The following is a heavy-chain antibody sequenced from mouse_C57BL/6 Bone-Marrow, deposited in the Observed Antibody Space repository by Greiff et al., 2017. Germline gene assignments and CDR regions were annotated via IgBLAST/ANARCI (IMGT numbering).Heavy chain of an antibody. Sequence: EVKLMESGGGLVQPKGSLKLSCAASGFTFNTYAMHWVRQAPGKGLEWVARIRSKSSNYATYYADSGKDRFTISRDYSQSMLYLQMNNLKTEDTSMYYCVSPLYYGSLDYAMDYWGQGTSVTVSS. CDR1: GFTFNTYA. CDR3: VSPLYYGSLDYAMDY. J-gene: IGHJ4*01. D-gene: IGHD1-1*01. CDR2: IRSKSSNYAT. V-gene: IGHV10-3*01.